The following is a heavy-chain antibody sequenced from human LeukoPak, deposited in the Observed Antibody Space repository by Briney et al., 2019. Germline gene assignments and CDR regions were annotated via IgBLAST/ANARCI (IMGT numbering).Heavy chain of an antibody. V-gene: IGHV3-66*01. CDR1: GFTVSSNY. D-gene: IGHD3-22*01. CDR3: ARVRADYYDSSGQFVY. CDR2: LYSGGST. J-gene: IGHJ4*02. Sequence: PGGSLRLSCAASGFTVSSNYMRWAPHAPGKGLEWGSVLYSGGSTYCAEFVKGRFTISRDNSKNTLYLQMNSLRAEDTAVYYCARVRADYYDSSGQFVYWGEGRLVTVSS.